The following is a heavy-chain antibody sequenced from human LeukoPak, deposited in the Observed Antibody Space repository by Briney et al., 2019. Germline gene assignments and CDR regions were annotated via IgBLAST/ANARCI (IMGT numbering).Heavy chain of an antibody. CDR1: GFTFRDFS. D-gene: IGHD2/OR15-2a*01. Sequence: GGSLRLSCAASGFTFRDFSMHWVRQGPGKGLERVSLVSGDGGVTHYADSVKGRFTISRDNSKNSLYLQMSSLRVEDTAFYYCAKGNNSLSFNFDYWGQGTLVTVSS. J-gene: IGHJ4*02. CDR3: AKGNNSLSFNFDY. V-gene: IGHV3-43*02. CDR2: VSGDGGVT.